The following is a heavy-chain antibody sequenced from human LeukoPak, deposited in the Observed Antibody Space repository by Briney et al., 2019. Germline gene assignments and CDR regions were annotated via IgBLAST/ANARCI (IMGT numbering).Heavy chain of an antibody. CDR3: ARSGYSLLYYFDY. V-gene: IGHV4-30-4*08. J-gene: IGHJ4*02. CDR1: GGSISSGDYY. CDR2: IYYSGST. D-gene: IGHD3-22*01. Sequence: SETLSLTCTVSGGSISSGDYYWSWIRQPPGKGLEWIGYIYYSGSTYYNPSLKCRVTISLDTSNNQFSLKLSSVTAADTAVYYCARSGYSLLYYFDYWGQGTLVTVSS.